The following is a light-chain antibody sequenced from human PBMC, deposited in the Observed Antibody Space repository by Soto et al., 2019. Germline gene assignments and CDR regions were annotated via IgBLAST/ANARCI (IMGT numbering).Light chain of an antibody. V-gene: IGLV2-14*01. J-gene: IGLJ2*01. CDR1: SSDIGGYNY. CDR3: TSYTSSSTLEVV. Sequence: QSALTQPASVSGSPGQSITISCTGTSSDIGGYNYVSWYQQHPGKAPKLMIYEVSNRPSGVSNRFSGSKSDNTASLIISGLQAEDEADYYCTSYTSSSTLEVVFGGGTKLTVL. CDR2: EVS.